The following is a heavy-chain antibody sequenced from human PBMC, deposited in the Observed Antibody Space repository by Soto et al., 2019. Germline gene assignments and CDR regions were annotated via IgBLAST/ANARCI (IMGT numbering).Heavy chain of an antibody. J-gene: IGHJ6*02. Sequence: GSLRLSCAASGFTFSSYGMHWVRQAPGKGLEWVAVISYDGSNKYYADSVKGRFTISRDNSKNTLYLQMNSLRAEDTAVYYCAKDGFLLEDVPAGDYGMDVWGQGTTVTVSS. CDR1: GFTFSSYG. CDR3: AKDGFLLEDVPAGDYGMDV. V-gene: IGHV3-30*18. CDR2: ISYDGSNK. D-gene: IGHD3-3*01.